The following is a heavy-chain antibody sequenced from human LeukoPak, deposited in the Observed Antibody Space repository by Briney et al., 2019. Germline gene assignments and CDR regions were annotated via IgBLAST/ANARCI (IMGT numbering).Heavy chain of an antibody. Sequence: GGSLRLSCAVFGLTVSSNYMSWVRQAPGKGLEWLSIIYSDANTDYADSVKGRFTISRDNSKNTVYLQMNSLRAEDTAVYYCARDRAFDYWGQGTQVTVSS. J-gene: IGHJ4*02. CDR1: GLTVSSNY. V-gene: IGHV3-66*01. D-gene: IGHD3-10*01. CDR2: IYSDANT. CDR3: ARDRAFDY.